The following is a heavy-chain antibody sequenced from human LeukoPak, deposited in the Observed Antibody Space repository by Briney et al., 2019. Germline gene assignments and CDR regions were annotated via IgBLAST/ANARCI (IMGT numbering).Heavy chain of an antibody. CDR3: AKGGGLMATPFDP. V-gene: IGHV3-30*18. CDR2: VSRDGSNK. CDR1: GSIFSNHD. J-gene: IGHJ5*02. D-gene: IGHD5-24*01. Sequence: PERSLRLSCAASGSIFSNHDVHWVCQAPGRGLEWVALVSRDGSNKYYGDSVKGRFSISRDNSKNTLYLEMNSLRAEDTAVYYCAKGGGLMATPFDPWGPGTLVTVSS.